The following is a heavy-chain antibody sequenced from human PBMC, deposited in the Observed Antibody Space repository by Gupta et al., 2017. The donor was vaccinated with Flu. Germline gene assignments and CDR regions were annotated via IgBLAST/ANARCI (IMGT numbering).Heavy chain of an antibody. CDR2: ISYSGST. D-gene: IGHD2-2*02. J-gene: IGHJ6*03. CDR3: TREVVPATIDYYYYYMDV. V-gene: IGHV4-30-4*01. CDR1: GGSISSGEYH. Sequence: QVQLQESGPGLVKPSQTLSLTCTVSGGSISSGEYHWNWIRQPPGKGLEWIGYISYSGSTYYNPSLKSRITISVDTSKNQFSLKLSSVTAADTAVYYCTREVVPATIDYYYYYMDVWGKGTTVTVSS.